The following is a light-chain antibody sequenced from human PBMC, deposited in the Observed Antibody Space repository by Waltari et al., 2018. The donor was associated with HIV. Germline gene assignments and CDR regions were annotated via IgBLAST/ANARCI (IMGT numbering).Light chain of an antibody. CDR1: SSDVGGYNY. CDR3: CSYAGSYTFVV. J-gene: IGLJ2*01. V-gene: IGLV2-11*01. Sequence: QSALTQPRSVSGSPGQSVTISCTGTSSDVGGYNYVSWYQQHPVKAPKLMIYDVSKRPPGVPDRFSGSKSGNTASLAISGLQAEDEADYYCCSYAGSYTFVVFGGGTKLTVL. CDR2: DVS.